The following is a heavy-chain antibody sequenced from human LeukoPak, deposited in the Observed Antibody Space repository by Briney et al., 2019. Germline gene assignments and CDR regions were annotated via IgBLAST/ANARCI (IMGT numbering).Heavy chain of an antibody. CDR3: ARERYLWFGELIYYYGMDV. D-gene: IGHD3-10*01. V-gene: IGHV4-30-4*01. J-gene: IGHJ6*04. CDR2: IYYSGST. Sequence: KASETLSLTCTVSGGSISSGDYYWSWIRQPPGKGLEWIGYIYYSGSTYYNPSLKSRVTISVDTSKNQFSPKLSSVTAADTAVYYCARERYLWFGELIYYYGMDVWGKGTTVTVSS. CDR1: GGSISSGDYY.